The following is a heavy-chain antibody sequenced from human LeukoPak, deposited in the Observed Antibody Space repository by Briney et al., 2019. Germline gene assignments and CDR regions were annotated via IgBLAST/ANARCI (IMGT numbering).Heavy chain of an antibody. CDR2: INHRGST. Sequence: SETLSLTCAVYGGSFSGYYWSWIRQPPGKGLEWIGEINHRGSTNYNPSLKSRVTISVDTSKNQFSLRLSSVTAADTAVYYCARAVPGYSSGWYVVWYFDLWGRGTLVTVSS. CDR1: GGSFSGYY. V-gene: IGHV4-34*01. CDR3: ARAVPGYSSGWYVVWYFDL. J-gene: IGHJ2*01. D-gene: IGHD6-19*01.